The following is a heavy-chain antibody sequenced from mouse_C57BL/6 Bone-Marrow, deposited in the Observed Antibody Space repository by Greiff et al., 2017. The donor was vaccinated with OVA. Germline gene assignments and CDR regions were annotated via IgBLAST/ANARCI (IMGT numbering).Heavy chain of an antibody. V-gene: IGHV1-64*01. CDR2: IHPNSGST. D-gene: IGHD2-5*01. Sequence: QVQLQQPGAELVKPGASVKLSCKASGYTFTSYWMHWVKQRPGQGLEWIGMIHPNSGSTNYNEKFKSKATLTVDKSSSTAYMQLSSLTSEDSAVYYFARRYSNLYYYAMDYWGQGTSVTVSS. CDR3: ARRYSNLYYYAMDY. J-gene: IGHJ4*01. CDR1: GYTFTSYW.